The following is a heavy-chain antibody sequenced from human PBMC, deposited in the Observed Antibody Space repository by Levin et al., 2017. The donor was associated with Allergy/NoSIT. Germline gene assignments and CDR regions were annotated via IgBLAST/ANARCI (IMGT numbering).Heavy chain of an antibody. CDR3: AKYTRDSVNCSGGSCSTGLEFDP. CDR1: GFTFSSYA. CDR2: ISGSGGST. Sequence: GESLKISCAASGFTFSSYAMSWVRQAPGKGLEWVSAISGSGGSTYYADSVKGRFTISRDNSKNTLYLQMNSLRAEDTAVYYCAKYTRDSVNCSGGSCSTGLEFDPWGQGTLVTVSS. V-gene: IGHV3-23*01. J-gene: IGHJ5*02. D-gene: IGHD2-15*01.